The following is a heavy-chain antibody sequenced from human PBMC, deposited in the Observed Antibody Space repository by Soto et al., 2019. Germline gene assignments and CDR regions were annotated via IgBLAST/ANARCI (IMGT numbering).Heavy chain of an antibody. D-gene: IGHD2-15*01. Sequence: SETLSLTCTVSGGSISSYYWSWIRQPPGKGLEWIGYIYYSGSTNYNPSLKSRVTISVDTSKNQFSLKLSSVTAADTAAYYCASRGYCSGGSCYSHYYFDYWGQGTLVTVSS. J-gene: IGHJ4*02. CDR1: GGSISSYY. V-gene: IGHV4-59*01. CDR3: ASRGYCSGGSCYSHYYFDY. CDR2: IYYSGST.